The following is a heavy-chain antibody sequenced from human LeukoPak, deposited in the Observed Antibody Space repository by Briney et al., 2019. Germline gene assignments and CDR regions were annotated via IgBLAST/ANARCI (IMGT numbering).Heavy chain of an antibody. J-gene: IGHJ5*02. CDR1: GGSISSHY. CDR3: ARTTLQTGFDP. D-gene: IGHD1-14*01. V-gene: IGHV4-59*11. CDR2: IYYSGST. Sequence: PSETLSLTCTVSGGSISSHYWSWIRQPPGKGLEWIGYIYYSGSTNYNPSLKSRVTISVDTSKNQFSLKLSSVTAADTAVYYCARTTLQTGFDPWGQGTLVTVSS.